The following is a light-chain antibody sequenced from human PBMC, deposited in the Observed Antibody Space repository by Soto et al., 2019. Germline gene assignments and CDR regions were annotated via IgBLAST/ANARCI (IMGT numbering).Light chain of an antibody. CDR2: DVS. CDR3: SSYTTSNTRQIV. CDR1: SSDVGGYNY. J-gene: IGLJ1*01. Sequence: QSVLTQPASVSGSPGQSITISCTGTSSDVGGYNYVSWYQHHPGKAPKLLIYDVSNRPARVSNRFSGSKSDNTASLTISGLQPEDEADYYCSSYTTSNTRQIVFGSGTKVTVL. V-gene: IGLV2-14*03.